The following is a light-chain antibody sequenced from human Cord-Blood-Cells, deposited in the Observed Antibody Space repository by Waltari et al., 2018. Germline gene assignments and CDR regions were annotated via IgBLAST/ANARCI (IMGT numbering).Light chain of an antibody. CDR1: SSDVGGYNY. V-gene: IGLV2-14*01. CDR2: DVS. CDR3: SSYTSSSTVV. J-gene: IGLJ2*01. Sequence: QSALTQPASVSGSPGQSITISRTGTSSDVGGYNYVSWYQQHPGKAPKLMIYDVSNRPSGVSNRFSGSKSGNTASLTISGLQAEDEVDYYCSSYTSSSTVVFGGGTKLTVL.